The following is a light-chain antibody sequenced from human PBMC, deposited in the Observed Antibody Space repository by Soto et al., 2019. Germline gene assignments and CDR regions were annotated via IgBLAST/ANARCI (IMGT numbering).Light chain of an antibody. Sequence: QSMLTQPPSVSWAPGQRVTISCTGSSSNIGAGYDVHWYQQLPGTAPKLLIYGNSNRPSGVPDRFSGSKSGTSASLAITGLQAEDEADYYCQSYDSSLSGSVFGGGTQLTVL. CDR3: QSYDSSLSGSV. J-gene: IGLJ2*01. CDR2: GNS. CDR1: SSNIGAGYD. V-gene: IGLV1-40*01.